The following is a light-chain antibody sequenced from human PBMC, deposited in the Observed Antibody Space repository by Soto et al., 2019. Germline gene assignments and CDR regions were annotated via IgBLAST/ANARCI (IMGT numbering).Light chain of an antibody. V-gene: IGKV3-20*01. CDR3: QDYGTPGT. J-gene: IGKJ1*01. CDR1: QSVSSGY. CDR2: GIS. Sequence: EIMLAQSPGTLSLSPGERATLSCRASQSVSSGYFAWYQQKPGQAPRLLIYGISSRAAGIPDRFSGSGSGTDFTLTISRLEPEEFAVYYCQDYGTPGTFGQGTKVEIK.